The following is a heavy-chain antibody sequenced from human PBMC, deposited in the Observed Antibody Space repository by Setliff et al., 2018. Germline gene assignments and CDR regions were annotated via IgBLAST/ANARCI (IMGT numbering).Heavy chain of an antibody. CDR3: SRLVRYCTTTTCQTLSGGEH. D-gene: IGHD2-8*01. CDR2: ISVHSGNT. Sequence: ASVKVSCKASGYTFTNYGIAWVRQAPGQGLEWMGWISVHSGNTFYAPKFQGRVTMTTDTSTDTAYLDLRGLRSDDTAVYYCSRLVRYCTTTTCQTLSGGEHWGPGTLVTVSS. V-gene: IGHV1-18*01. J-gene: IGHJ1*01. CDR1: GYTFTNYG.